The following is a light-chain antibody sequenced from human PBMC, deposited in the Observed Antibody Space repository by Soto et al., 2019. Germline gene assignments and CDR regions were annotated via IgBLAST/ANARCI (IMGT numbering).Light chain of an antibody. CDR1: QSVSSSY. J-gene: IGKJ1*01. Sequence: EIVLTQSPGTLSLSPGERATLSCRASQSVSSSYLAGYQQKPGQAPRLLIYGASSRATGIPDRFSGSGSGTDFTLTISSLQFEDFAVYYCQQYNNWPRTFGQGTKVDIK. CDR2: GAS. V-gene: IGKV3-20*01. CDR3: QQYNNWPRT.